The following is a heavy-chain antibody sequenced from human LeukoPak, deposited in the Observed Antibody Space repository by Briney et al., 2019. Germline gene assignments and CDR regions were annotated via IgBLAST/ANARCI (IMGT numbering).Heavy chain of an antibody. D-gene: IGHD3-3*01. V-gene: IGHV4-34*01. CDR2: INHSGST. CDR3: ARGGYDPPSDY. Sequence: SETLSLTCAVYGGSFSGYYWSWIRQPPGKGLEWIGEINHSGSTNYNPSLKSRVTISVDTSKNQFSLKLRSVTAADTAVYYCARGGYDPPSDYWGQGTLVTVSS. J-gene: IGHJ4*02. CDR1: GGSFSGYY.